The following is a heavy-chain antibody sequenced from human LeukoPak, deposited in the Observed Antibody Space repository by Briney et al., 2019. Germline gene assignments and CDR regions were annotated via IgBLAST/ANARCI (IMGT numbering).Heavy chain of an antibody. CDR1: GGSIGSNY. J-gene: IGHJ4*02. V-gene: IGHV4-4*07. D-gene: IGHD6-25*01. Sequence: SETLSLTCTVSGGSIGSNYWSLVRQPAGKGLEWVGRINISGNTNYNPSLKSRVTMSVDTSKNQFSLRLNFVTAADTAVYYCTREATANSGGYYFDYWGQGTLVTVSS. CDR3: TREATANSGGYYFDY. CDR2: INISGNT.